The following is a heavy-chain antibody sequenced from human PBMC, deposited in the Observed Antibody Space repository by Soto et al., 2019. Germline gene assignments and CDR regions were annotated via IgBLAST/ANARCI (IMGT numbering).Heavy chain of an antibody. V-gene: IGHV4-39*07. CDR3: ARGMTTVTIFDY. Sequence: SETLSLTCTVSGGSIGSSSYYWGWIRQPPGKGLEWIGEIHHSGSTYYNPSLKSRVTISVDTSKNQFSLKLSSVTAADTAVYYCARGMTTVTIFDYWGQGTLVTVSS. CDR2: IHHSGST. CDR1: GGSIGSSSYY. J-gene: IGHJ4*02. D-gene: IGHD4-17*01.